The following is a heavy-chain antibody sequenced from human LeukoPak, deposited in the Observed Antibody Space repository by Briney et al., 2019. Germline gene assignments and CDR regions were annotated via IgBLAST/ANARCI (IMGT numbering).Heavy chain of an antibody. J-gene: IGHJ1*01. CDR3: AKEGDDSSGYPMAEYFQH. CDR1: GFTFSNAW. Sequence: GGSLRLSCAASGFTFSNAWMSWVRQAPGKGLEWVGRIKSKTDGGTTDYAAPVKGRFTISRDDSKNTLYLQMNSLKTEDTAVYYCAKEGDDSSGYPMAEYFQHWGQGTLVTVSS. D-gene: IGHD3-22*01. V-gene: IGHV3-15*01. CDR2: IKSKTDGGTT.